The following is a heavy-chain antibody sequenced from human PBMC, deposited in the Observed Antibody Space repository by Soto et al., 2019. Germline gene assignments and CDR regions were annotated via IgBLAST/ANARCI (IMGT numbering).Heavy chain of an antibody. V-gene: IGHV3-33*01. D-gene: IGHD6-13*01. Sequence: PGGSLRLSCAASGFTFSSYGMHWVRQAPGKGLEWVAVIWYDGSNKYYADSVKGRFTISRDNSKNTLYLQMNSLRAEDTAVYYCARDSAQYSSSWYSTYYYYGMDVWGQGTTVTAP. CDR1: GFTFSSYG. J-gene: IGHJ6*02. CDR3: ARDSAQYSSSWYSTYYYYGMDV. CDR2: IWYDGSNK.